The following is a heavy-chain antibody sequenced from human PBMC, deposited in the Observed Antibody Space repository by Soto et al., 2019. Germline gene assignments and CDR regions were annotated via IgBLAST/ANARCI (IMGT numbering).Heavy chain of an antibody. Sequence: GGSLRLSCAASGFTFNDYYMSWIRQAPGKGLEWLSYISSSGSAIYYADSVKGRFTISRDNAKNSLFLQMNSLRAEDTAVYYCAREQFEWLALFHAFDIWGQGTLVTVSS. D-gene: IGHD2-21*01. CDR3: AREQFEWLALFHAFDI. V-gene: IGHV3-11*01. CDR1: GFTFNDYY. CDR2: ISSSGSAI. J-gene: IGHJ3*02.